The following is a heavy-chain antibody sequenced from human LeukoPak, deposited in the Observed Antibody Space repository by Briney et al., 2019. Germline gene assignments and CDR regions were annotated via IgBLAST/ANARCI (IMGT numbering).Heavy chain of an antibody. Sequence: PSETLSLTCTVSGGSINSRDDFWSWIRQYPGQGLEWIGYISLSGTTYYRPSLESRLTISLDTSKNQFSLKLTSMTAADTAVYYCARHSGFERDWGQGTLVTVSS. CDR2: ISLSGTT. V-gene: IGHV4-31*03. CDR3: ARHSGFERD. CDR1: GGSINSRDDF. D-gene: IGHD5-12*01. J-gene: IGHJ1*01.